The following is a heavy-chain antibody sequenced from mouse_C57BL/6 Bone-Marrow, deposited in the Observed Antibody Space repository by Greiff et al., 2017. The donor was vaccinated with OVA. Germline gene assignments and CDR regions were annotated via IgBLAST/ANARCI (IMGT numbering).Heavy chain of an antibody. J-gene: IGHJ4*01. D-gene: IGHD1-1*01. Sequence: LVAPSQSLSITCTVSGFSLTSYGVHWVRQPPGKGLEWLVVIWSDGSTTYNSALKSRLSISKDNSKSQVFLKMNSLQTDDTAMYYCARHSIGYGSSLYAMDYWGQGTSVTVSS. CDR3: ARHSIGYGSSLYAMDY. CDR1: GFSLTSYG. V-gene: IGHV2-6-2*01. CDR2: IWSDGST.